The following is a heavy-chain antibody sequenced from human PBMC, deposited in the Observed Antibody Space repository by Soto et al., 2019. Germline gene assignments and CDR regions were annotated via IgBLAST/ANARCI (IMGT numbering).Heavy chain of an antibody. CDR3: ARDRLRYNWNDFPYYYYGMDV. V-gene: IGHV3-30-3*01. Sequence: QVLLVESGGGVVQPGRSLRLSCAASGLTFSSYAMHWVRQAPGKGLEWVAVISYDGSNKYYADSVKGRFTISIDNSKNAPYLEMNSLSTDDTAVYYCARDRLRYNWNDFPYYYYGMDVWGQGTTVTVSS. CDR1: GLTFSSYA. J-gene: IGHJ6*02. CDR2: ISYDGSNK. D-gene: IGHD1-1*01.